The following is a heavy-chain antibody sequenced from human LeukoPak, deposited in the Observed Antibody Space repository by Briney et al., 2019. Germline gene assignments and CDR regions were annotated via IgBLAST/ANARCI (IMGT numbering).Heavy chain of an antibody. J-gene: IGHJ4*02. CDR1: GGSVSSTSYY. CDR2: IYYSGGT. Sequence: SETLSLTCTVSGGSVSSTSYYWGWIRQPPGKGLEWIGSIYYSGGTYYNPSLKSRVTISVDTSKNQFSLKLSSVTAADTAVYYCARYRAYYYGSGSYYSLFDYWGQGTLVTVSS. CDR3: ARYRAYYYGSGSYYSLFDY. V-gene: IGHV4-39*07. D-gene: IGHD3-10*01.